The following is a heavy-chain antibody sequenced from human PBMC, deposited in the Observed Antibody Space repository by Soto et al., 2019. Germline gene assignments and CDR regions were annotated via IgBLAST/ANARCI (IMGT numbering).Heavy chain of an antibody. CDR3: ARDFFSMSAFDI. J-gene: IGHJ3*02. CDR2: ISSNGSTI. Sequence: GGSLRLSCAASGFTFSSYEMNWVRQAPGKGLEWVSYISSNGSTIYYADSVKGRFTITRDNAKNSLYLQMNSLRADDSAGDYCARDFFSMSAFDIWGQGTMVTVSS. D-gene: IGHD3-22*01. V-gene: IGHV3-48*03. CDR1: GFTFSSYE.